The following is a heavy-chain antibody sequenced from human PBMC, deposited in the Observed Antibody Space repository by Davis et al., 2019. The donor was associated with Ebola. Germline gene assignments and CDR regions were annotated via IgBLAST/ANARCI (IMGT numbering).Heavy chain of an antibody. CDR2: IYYSGST. J-gene: IGHJ4*02. CDR3: ARLWFREEVVDY. V-gene: IGHV4-39*01. CDR1: GGSISSSSYY. D-gene: IGHD3-10*01. Sequence: MPSETLSLTCTVSGGSISSSSYYWGWIRQPPGKGLEWIGSIYYSGSTYYNPSLKSRVTISVDTSKNQLSLKLSSVTAADTAVYYCARLWFREEVVDYWGQGTLVTVSS.